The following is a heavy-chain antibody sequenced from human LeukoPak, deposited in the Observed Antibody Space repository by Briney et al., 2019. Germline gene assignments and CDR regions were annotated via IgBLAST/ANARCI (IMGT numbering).Heavy chain of an antibody. CDR2: ISYDGSNK. J-gene: IGHJ3*02. CDR3: ARDYGDPDAFDI. D-gene: IGHD4-17*01. CDR1: GFTFSSYA. Sequence: PGRSLRLSCAASGFTFSSYAMHWVRQAPGKGLEWVAVISYDGSNKYYADSVKGRFTISRDNSKNTLYLQMNSLRAEDTAVYYCARDYGDPDAFDIWGQGIMVTVSS. V-gene: IGHV3-30-3*01.